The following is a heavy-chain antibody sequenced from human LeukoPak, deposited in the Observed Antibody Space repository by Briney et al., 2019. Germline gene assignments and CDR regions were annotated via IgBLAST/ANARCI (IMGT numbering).Heavy chain of an antibody. D-gene: IGHD6-13*01. CDR3: ARTIRGY. CDR2: IKDYGSEK. V-gene: IGHV3-7*01. Sequence: GGPVRLPCGVWGLPLRNYWMMGFRQAPARGREGVANIKDYGSEKFYVDSVKGRFTISRDNAKNSLYLQMNSLRAEDTAMYYCARTIRGYWGQGTLVTVSS. CDR1: GLPLRNYW. J-gene: IGHJ4*02.